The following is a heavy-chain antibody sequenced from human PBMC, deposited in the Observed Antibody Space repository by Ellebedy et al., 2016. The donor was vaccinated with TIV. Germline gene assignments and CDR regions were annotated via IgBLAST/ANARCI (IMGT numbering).Heavy chain of an antibody. Sequence: GESLKISCAASGFTFNSYSMNWVRQAPGKGLEWGSYISSSSSTIYYADSVKGRFTISRDNAKNSLYLQINSMRAEDTAVYYCSRDDSSTWGQGTLVTVSS. J-gene: IGHJ4*02. D-gene: IGHD3-22*01. CDR2: ISSSSSTI. CDR3: SRDDSST. CDR1: GFTFNSYS. V-gene: IGHV3-48*01.